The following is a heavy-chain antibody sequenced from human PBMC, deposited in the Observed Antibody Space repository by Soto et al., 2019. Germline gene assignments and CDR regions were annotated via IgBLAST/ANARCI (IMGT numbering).Heavy chain of an antibody. J-gene: IGHJ6*02. CDR2: MYYSGSA. D-gene: IGHD1-1*01. CDR1: GGSISRGGYY. Sequence: SETLSLTCTVSGGSISRGGYYWSWIRQHPGKGLEWIGYMYYSGSAYYTPSLKSRVTISGDASKNQFSLKLSSVTAADTAVYYCASGADYGMDVWGQGTTVTVSS. CDR3: ASGADYGMDV. V-gene: IGHV4-31*03.